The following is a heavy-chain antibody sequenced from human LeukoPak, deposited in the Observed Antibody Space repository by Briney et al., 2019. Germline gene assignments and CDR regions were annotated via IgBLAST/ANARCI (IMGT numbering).Heavy chain of an antibody. CDR3: ARDRELGY. CDR2: IYNSGST. J-gene: IGHJ4*02. CDR1: GDSISIYY. Sequence: SETLSLTCSVSGDSISIYYWSWIRQPPGKGLEWIGYIYNSGSTNYNPSLKSRVTISVDTSKNQFSLKLTSVTAADTAVYYCARDRELGYWGQGTLVTASS. V-gene: IGHV4-59*13. D-gene: IGHD3-10*01.